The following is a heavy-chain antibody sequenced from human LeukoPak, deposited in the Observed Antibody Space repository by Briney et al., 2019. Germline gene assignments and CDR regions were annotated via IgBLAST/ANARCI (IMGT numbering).Heavy chain of an antibody. V-gene: IGHV3-21*04. CDR3: ARGARDLSN. CDR2: ISSSSSHI. CDR1: GFTFSTYS. J-gene: IGHJ4*02. Sequence: PGGSLRLSCAASGFTFSTYSMNWVRQAPGKGLEWVSSISSSSSHIYYADSVKGRFTISRDNSKNTLYLQMNSLRAEDTAVYYCARGARDLSNWGQGTLVTVSS.